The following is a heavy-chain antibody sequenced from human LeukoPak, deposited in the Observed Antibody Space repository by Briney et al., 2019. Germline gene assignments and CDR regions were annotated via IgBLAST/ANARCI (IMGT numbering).Heavy chain of an antibody. V-gene: IGHV4-39*07. CDR1: GGSISSSSYY. Sequence: PSETLSLTCTVSGGSISSSSYYWGWIRQPPGKGLEWIGSIYYSGSTYYNPSLKSRFTISVDTSKNQFSLKLSSVTAADTAVYYCARDPKYYYDSSGYYVWGQGTLVTVSS. J-gene: IGHJ4*02. CDR3: ARDPKYYYDSSGYYV. CDR2: IYYSGST. D-gene: IGHD3-22*01.